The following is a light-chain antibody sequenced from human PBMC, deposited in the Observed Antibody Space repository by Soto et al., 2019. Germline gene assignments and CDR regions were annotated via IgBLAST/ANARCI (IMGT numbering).Light chain of an antibody. Sequence: EILLTQSPGILSLSPGERATLSCRASQSVGSNSLAWYQQKPGQAPRLLIYGASNRATGIPDRFSGSGSGTDFTLTISRLEPEDFAVFYCQQQDTLPRTFGQGTKVDIK. CDR1: QSVGSNS. V-gene: IGKV3-20*01. CDR2: GAS. J-gene: IGKJ1*01. CDR3: QQQDTLPRT.